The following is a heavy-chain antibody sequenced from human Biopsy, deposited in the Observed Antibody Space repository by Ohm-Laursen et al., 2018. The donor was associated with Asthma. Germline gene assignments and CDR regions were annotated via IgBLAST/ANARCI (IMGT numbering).Heavy chain of an antibody. D-gene: IGHD6-19*01. CDR3: AKESGTVGWHADYLEE. J-gene: IGHJ4*02. CDR1: GFPFRGFG. V-gene: IGHV3-23*01. Sequence: SLRLSCAASGFPFRGFGMTWVRQAPGRGLEWVATISGGGPSTFYAASVKGRLTISSDTLKNTVFLHLSSLRAEDTAVYYCAKESGTVGWHADYLEEWGRGTLVTVSS. CDR2: ISGGGPST.